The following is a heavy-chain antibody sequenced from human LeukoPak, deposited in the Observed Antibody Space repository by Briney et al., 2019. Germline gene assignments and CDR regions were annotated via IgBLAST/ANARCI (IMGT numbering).Heavy chain of an antibody. J-gene: IGHJ4*02. D-gene: IGHD2-21*02. Sequence: GGSLRLSCAASGFTFTRYGMHWVRQAPGKGLEWVAIISYDGSQKYYTDSVKGRFTISRDNSKNTVYLQMNSLRGEDTAVYYCATENSHHCSGDCCPDHWGQGTLVVVSS. CDR1: GFTFTRYG. V-gene: IGHV3-30*03. CDR3: ATENSHHCSGDCCPDH. CDR2: ISYDGSQK.